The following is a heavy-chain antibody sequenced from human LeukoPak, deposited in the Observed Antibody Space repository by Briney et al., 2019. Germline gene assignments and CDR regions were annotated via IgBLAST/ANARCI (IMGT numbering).Heavy chain of an antibody. D-gene: IGHD6-19*01. V-gene: IGHV3-20*04. J-gene: IGHJ4*02. CDR1: GFTFDDYG. CDR3: AKGRRAVAAQGAFDY. Sequence: GGSLRLSCAASGFTFDDYGMSWVRQAPGKGLEWVSGINWNGGSTGYADSVKGRFTISRDNAKNSLYLQMNSLRAEDTALYYCAKGRRAVAAQGAFDYWGQGTLVTVSS. CDR2: INWNGGST.